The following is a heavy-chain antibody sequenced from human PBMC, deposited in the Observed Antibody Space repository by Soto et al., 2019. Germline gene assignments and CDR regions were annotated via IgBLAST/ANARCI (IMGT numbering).Heavy chain of an antibody. Sequence: QVQLVESGGGVVQPGRSLRLSCAASGFTFSSYGMHWVRQAPGKGLEWVAVIWYDGSNKYYADSVKGRFTISRDNSKNTLYLQMNSLRAEYTAVYYCARDKTQDCYFDLCGRGTLVTVSS. CDR2: IWYDGSNK. CDR1: GFTFSSYG. V-gene: IGHV3-33*01. J-gene: IGHJ2*01. CDR3: ARDKTQDCYFDL.